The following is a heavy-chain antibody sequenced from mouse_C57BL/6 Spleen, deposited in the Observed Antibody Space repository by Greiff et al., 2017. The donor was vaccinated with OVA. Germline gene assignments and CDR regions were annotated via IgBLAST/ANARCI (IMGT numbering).Heavy chain of an antibody. CDR2: ISDGGSYT. V-gene: IGHV5-4*01. J-gene: IGHJ1*03. CDR1: GFTFSSYA. D-gene: IGHD4-1*01. CDR3: ARDSAGGYWYFDV. Sequence: EVQVVESGGGLVKPGGSLKLSCAASGFTFSSYAMSWVRQTPEKRLEWVATISDGGSYTYYPDNVKGRFTISRDNAKNNLYLQMSHLKSEDTAMYYCARDSAGGYWYFDVWGTGTTVTVSS.